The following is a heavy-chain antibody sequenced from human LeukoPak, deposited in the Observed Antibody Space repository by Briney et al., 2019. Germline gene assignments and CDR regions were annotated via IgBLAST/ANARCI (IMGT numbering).Heavy chain of an antibody. CDR2: IIPIFGTA. Sequence: SVKVSCKASGGTFSSYAISWVRQAPGQGLEWMGGIIPIFGTANYAQKFQGRVTITADESTSTAYMELSSLRSEDTAVYYCARESSIGPHIVEVPAAIWGPMSAFDIWGQGTMVTVSS. D-gene: IGHD2-2*01. CDR1: GGTFSSYA. CDR3: ARESSIGPHIVEVPAAIWGPMSAFDI. J-gene: IGHJ3*02. V-gene: IGHV1-69*01.